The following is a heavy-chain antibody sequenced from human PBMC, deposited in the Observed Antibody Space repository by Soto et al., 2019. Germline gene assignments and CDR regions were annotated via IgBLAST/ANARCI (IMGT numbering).Heavy chain of an antibody. V-gene: IGHV4-39*01. Sequence: QLQLQESGPGLVKPSETLSLTCTVSGGSISSSSYYWGWIRQPPGKGLEWIGSIYYSGSTYYNPSLKSRVTISVDTSKNQFSLKLSSVTAADTAVYYCERRDDSGYDEYNWFDPWGQGTLVTVSS. CDR1: GGSISSSSYY. CDR2: IYYSGST. J-gene: IGHJ5*02. CDR3: ERRDDSGYDEYNWFDP. D-gene: IGHD5-12*01.